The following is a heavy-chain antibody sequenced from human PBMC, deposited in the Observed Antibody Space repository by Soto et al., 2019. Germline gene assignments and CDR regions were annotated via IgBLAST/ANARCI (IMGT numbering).Heavy chain of an antibody. CDR2: IFWDDTK. CDR3: AHSNTWRFGY. Sequence: SGPTLVNPTQPLTLTCTFSGFSLSTSGMNVGWIRQPPGKALEWLGLIFWDDTKHYSPSLKSRLTITKDTSKNQVVLTLTNMDPMDTATYYCAHSNTWRFGYWGQGTLVTVSS. V-gene: IGHV2-5*02. CDR1: GFSLSTSGMN. J-gene: IGHJ4*02. D-gene: IGHD3-3*01.